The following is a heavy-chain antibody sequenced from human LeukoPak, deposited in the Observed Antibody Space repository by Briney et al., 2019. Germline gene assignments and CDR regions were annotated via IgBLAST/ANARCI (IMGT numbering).Heavy chain of an antibody. CDR3: ARERGYSYGSDAFDI. J-gene: IGHJ3*02. Sequence: AASVKVSCKASGGTFSSYAISWVRQAPGQGLEWMGVIIPIFGTANYAQKFQGRVTITTGESTSTAYMELSSLRSEDTAVYYCARERGYSYGSDAFDIWGQGTMVTVSS. D-gene: IGHD5-18*01. V-gene: IGHV1-69*05. CDR2: IIPIFGTA. CDR1: GGTFSSYA.